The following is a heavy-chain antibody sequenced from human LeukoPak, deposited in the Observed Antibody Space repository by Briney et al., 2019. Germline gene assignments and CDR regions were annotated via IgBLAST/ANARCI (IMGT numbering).Heavy chain of an antibody. D-gene: IGHD3-22*01. CDR1: GSSISSGYY. Sequence: PSETLSLTCTVSGSSISSGYYWGWIRQPPGKGLEWIGNIYHSGSTYYNPSLKSRVTISVDTSKNQFSLKLSSVTAADTAVYYCAREGNYYDSSGYYGPFDYWGQGTLVTVSS. CDR2: IYHSGST. CDR3: AREGNYYDSSGYYGPFDY. J-gene: IGHJ4*02. V-gene: IGHV4-38-2*02.